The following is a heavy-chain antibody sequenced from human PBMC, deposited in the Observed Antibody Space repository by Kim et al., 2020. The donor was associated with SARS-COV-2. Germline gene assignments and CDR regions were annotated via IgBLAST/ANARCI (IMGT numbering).Heavy chain of an antibody. Sequence: GGSLRLSCAASGFTFSSYAMSWVRQAPVKGLEWVSAISGSGGSTYYADSVKGRFTISRDNSKNTLYLQMNSLRAEDTAVYYCAKTDTAMVSGYYYGMDVWGQGTTVTVSS. D-gene: IGHD5-18*01. J-gene: IGHJ6*02. V-gene: IGHV3-23*01. CDR3: AKTDTAMVSGYYYGMDV. CDR2: ISGSGGST. CDR1: GFTFSSYA.